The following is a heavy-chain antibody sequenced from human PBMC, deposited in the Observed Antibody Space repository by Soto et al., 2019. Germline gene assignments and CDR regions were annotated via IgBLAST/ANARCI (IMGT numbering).Heavy chain of an antibody. CDR1: GGSISSGGYY. CDR2: IYYSGST. V-gene: IGHV4-31*03. Sequence: QVQLQESGPGLVKPSQTLSLTCTVSGGSISSGGYYWSWIRQHPGKGLEWIGYIYYSGSTYYNPSLKSGVTITIDTSKNQFSLKLSSVTAADTAVYYCARWPQLEPRFDYWGQGTLVTVSS. J-gene: IGHJ4*02. D-gene: IGHD1-1*01. CDR3: ARWPQLEPRFDY.